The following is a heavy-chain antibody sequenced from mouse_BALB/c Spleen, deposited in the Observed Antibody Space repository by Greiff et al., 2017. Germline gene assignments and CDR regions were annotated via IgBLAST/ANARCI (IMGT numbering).Heavy chain of an antibody. CDR3: ARKFSTTATMDY. CDR2: ISYDGSN. V-gene: IGHV3-6*02. D-gene: IGHD1-2*01. J-gene: IGHJ4*01. CDR1: GYSITSGYY. Sequence: EVQLQQSGPGLVKPSQSLSLTCSVTGYSITSGYYWNWIRQFPGNKLEWMGYISYDGSNNYNPSLKNRISITRDTSKNQFFLKLNSVTTEDTATYYCARKFSTTATMDYWGQGTSVTVSS.